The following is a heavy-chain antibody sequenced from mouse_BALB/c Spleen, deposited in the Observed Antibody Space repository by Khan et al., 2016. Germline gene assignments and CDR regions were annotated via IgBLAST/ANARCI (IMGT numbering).Heavy chain of an antibody. CDR2: IRSKSNNYAT. V-gene: IGHV10-3*03. Sequence: EVQLVESGGGLVQPKGSLKLSCAASGFTFNTYAMHWVCQAPGKGLEWVARIRSKSNNYATYYADSVKDRFTISRDDSQSMLYLQMNNMKTEDTAMYYCVREGNYGNYYAMDDWGQGTSVTVSS. D-gene: IGHD2-1*01. CDR3: VREGNYGNYYAMDD. CDR1: GFTFNTYA. J-gene: IGHJ4*01.